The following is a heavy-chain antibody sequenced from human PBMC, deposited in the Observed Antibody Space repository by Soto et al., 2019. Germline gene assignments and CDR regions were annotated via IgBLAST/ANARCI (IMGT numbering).Heavy chain of an antibody. CDR1: GFTFSSYA. CDR2: ISGSGGST. CDR3: AKGCSSTSCYFSY. Sequence: GGSLRLSCAASGFTFSSYAMSWVRQAPGKGLEWVSAISGSGGSTYYADSVKGRFTISRDNSKSTLYLQMNSLRAEDTAVYYCAKGCSSTSCYFSYWGQGTLVTVSS. V-gene: IGHV3-23*01. J-gene: IGHJ1*01. D-gene: IGHD2-2*01.